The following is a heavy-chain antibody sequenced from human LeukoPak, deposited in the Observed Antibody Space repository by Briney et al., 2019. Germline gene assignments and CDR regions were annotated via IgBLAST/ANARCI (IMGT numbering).Heavy chain of an antibody. CDR3: ANVRSSSCYAALDY. V-gene: IGHV3-23*01. CDR1: GFTFSSYA. J-gene: IGHJ4*02. Sequence: PGGSLRLSCAASGFTFSSYAMTWVRQAPGKGLEWVSGISNSGSNTYYADSVKGRFTISRDNSKNTLYLQMNSLRAEDTAVYYCANVRSSSCYAALDYWGQGTLVIVSS. CDR2: ISNSGSNT. D-gene: IGHD2-2*01.